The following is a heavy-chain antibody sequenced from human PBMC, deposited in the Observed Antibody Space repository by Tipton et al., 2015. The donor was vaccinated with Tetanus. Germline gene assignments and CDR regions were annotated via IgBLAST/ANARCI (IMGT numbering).Heavy chain of an antibody. CDR3: ARVRPAGRAAAGITAFDP. V-gene: IGHV1-18*04. CDR1: GYTFTSYG. J-gene: IGHJ5*02. CDR2: ISAYNGNT. D-gene: IGHD6-13*01. Sequence: QLVQSGAEVKKPGASVKVSCKASGYTFTSYGISWVRQAPGQGLEWMGWISAYNGNTNYAQKLQGRVTMTTAPSTGTAYMELRCLRSDDTAVYYCARVRPAGRAAAGITAFDPWGQGTLVTVSS.